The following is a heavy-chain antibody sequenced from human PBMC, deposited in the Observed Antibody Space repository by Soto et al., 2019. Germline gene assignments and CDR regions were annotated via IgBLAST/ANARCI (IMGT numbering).Heavy chain of an antibody. CDR3: ARGIPITPPNVIIGRGAPRRYYFDY. CDR2: ISAYNGNT. CDR1: GYTFTSYG. Sequence: ASVKVSCKASGYTFTSYGISWVRQAPGQGLEWMGWISAYNGNTNYAQKLQGRVTMTTDTSTSTAYMELRSLRSDDTAVYYCARGIPITPPNVIIGRGAPRRYYFDYWGQGTLVTVSS. D-gene: IGHD1-20*01. V-gene: IGHV1-18*01. J-gene: IGHJ4*02.